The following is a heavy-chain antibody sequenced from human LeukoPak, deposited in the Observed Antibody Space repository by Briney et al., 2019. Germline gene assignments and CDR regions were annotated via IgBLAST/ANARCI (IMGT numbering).Heavy chain of an antibody. J-gene: IGHJ5*02. V-gene: IGHV1-3*01. Sequence: ASVKVSCKASGYTLTSCAMHWVRQAPGQRLEWMGWVNAGNGNTKYSQKFQGRVTITRDTSASTAYMELSSLRSEDTAVYYCARVGDHYGSGSCYNGDSFDPWGQATLVTVSS. D-gene: IGHD3-10*01. CDR1: GYTLTSCA. CDR3: ARVGDHYGSGSCYNGDSFDP. CDR2: VNAGNGNT.